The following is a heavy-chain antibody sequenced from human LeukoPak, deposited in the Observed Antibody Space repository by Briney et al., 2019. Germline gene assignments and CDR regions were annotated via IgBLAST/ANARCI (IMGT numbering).Heavy chain of an antibody. V-gene: IGHV4-34*01. J-gene: IGHJ4*02. CDR2: INHSGNT. CDR3: TRANGYGLIDY. CDR1: GGSFSGYY. Sequence: SETLSLTCAVYGGSFSGYYWSWILQPPGKGLEWIGEINHSGNTNSNPSLKSRVTMSVDTSKNQFSLKLSSVTAADTAMYYCTRANGYGLIDYWGQGTLVTVSS. D-gene: IGHD3-10*01.